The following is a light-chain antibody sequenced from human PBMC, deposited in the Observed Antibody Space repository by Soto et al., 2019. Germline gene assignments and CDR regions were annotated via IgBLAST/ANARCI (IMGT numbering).Light chain of an antibody. CDR2: DVS. Sequence: DIQMTQSPSTLSASVGDRVTITCRASQSISSWLAWYQQKPGKAPKLLMYDVSSLESGVPSRFSGSGSGTEFTLTIINLQPDDFATYYCQRYNTYPYTFGQGTKLEIK. CDR1: QSISSW. J-gene: IGKJ2*01. CDR3: QRYNTYPYT. V-gene: IGKV1-5*01.